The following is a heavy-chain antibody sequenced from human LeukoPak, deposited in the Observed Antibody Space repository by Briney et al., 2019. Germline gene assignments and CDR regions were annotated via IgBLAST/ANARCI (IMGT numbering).Heavy chain of an antibody. CDR1: GFTFSSYS. J-gene: IGHJ6*03. V-gene: IGHV4-34*08. D-gene: IGHD3-22*01. CDR2: MSPSGSS. Sequence: PGGSLRLSCAASGFTFSSYSMNWVRQTPGKGLEWIGEMSPSGSSNYNPSLKSRVTISVDTSKNQFSLKLRSVTAADTAVYYCARGRQDVNMILVVMAGVSYYLDVRSKGTTVTVS. CDR3: ARGRQDVNMILVVMAGVSYYLDV.